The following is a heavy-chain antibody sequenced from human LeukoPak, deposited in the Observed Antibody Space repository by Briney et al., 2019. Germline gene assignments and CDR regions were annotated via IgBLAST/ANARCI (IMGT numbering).Heavy chain of an antibody. CDR2: IYHSGST. J-gene: IGHJ3*02. V-gene: IGHV4-38-2*02. Sequence: SDTLSLTCTVSDYSISSGYYWGWIRQPPGKGLEWIGSIYHSGSTYYSPSLKSRVTISLDTSRNQFSLKLNSVTAADTAVYYCAKSNGYGLVDIWGQGTMVTVSS. CDR3: AKSNGYGLVDI. D-gene: IGHD3-10*01. CDR1: DYSISSGYY.